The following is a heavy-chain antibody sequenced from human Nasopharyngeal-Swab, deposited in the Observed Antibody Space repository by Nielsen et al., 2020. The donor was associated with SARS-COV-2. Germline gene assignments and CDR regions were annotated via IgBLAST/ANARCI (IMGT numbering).Heavy chain of an antibody. CDR3: AKRLPSYCGGDCYSGYFDY. CDR1: GFTFSSYG. V-gene: IGHV3-30*18. Sequence: GESLKISCAASGFTFSSYGMHWVRQAPGKGLEWVAVISYDGSNKYYADSVKGRFTISRDNSKNTLYLQMNSLRAEDTAVYYCAKRLPSYCGGDCYSGYFDYWGQGTLVTVSS. D-gene: IGHD2-21*02. J-gene: IGHJ4*02. CDR2: ISYDGSNK.